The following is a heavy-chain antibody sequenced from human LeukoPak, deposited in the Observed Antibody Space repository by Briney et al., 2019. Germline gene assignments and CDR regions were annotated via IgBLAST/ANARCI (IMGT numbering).Heavy chain of an antibody. CDR3: ARANGYYDRSGYLLDY. D-gene: IGHD3-22*01. J-gene: IGHJ4*02. Sequence: PSETLSLTCAVSGYSISSGYYWGWIRQPPGKGLEWIGSIYHSGSTYYNPSLKSRVTISVDTSKNQFSLKLSSVTAADTAVYYCARANGYYDRSGYLLDYWGQGTLVTVSS. V-gene: IGHV4-38-2*01. CDR1: GYSISSGYY. CDR2: IYHSGST.